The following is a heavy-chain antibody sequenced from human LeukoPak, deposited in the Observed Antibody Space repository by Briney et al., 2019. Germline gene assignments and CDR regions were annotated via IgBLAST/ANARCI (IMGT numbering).Heavy chain of an antibody. CDR3: ARHYYYASGSPFDY. CDR1: GGSFSDYY. Sequence: SETLCLTCAVYGGSFSDYYWSWIRQPPGKGLEWIGEINHSGSTNYNPSLKSRVTISVDTSKNQVSLGLSSVTAADTAVYYCARHYYYASGSPFDYWGQGTLVTVSS. D-gene: IGHD3-10*01. V-gene: IGHV4-34*01. CDR2: INHSGST. J-gene: IGHJ4*02.